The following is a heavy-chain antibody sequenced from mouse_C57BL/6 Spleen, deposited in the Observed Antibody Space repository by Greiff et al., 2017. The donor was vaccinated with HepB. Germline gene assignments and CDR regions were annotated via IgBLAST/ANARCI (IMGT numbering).Heavy chain of an antibody. CDR3: ARSRWLLRDYYAMDY. J-gene: IGHJ4*01. Sequence: VQLQQSGAELVKPGASVKISCKASGYAFSSYWMNWVKQRPGKGLEWIGQIYPGDGDTNYNGKFKGKATLTADKSSSTAYMQLSSLTSEDSAVYFCARSRWLLRDYYAMDYWGQGTSVTVSS. V-gene: IGHV1-80*01. D-gene: IGHD2-3*01. CDR2: IYPGDGDT. CDR1: GYAFSSYW.